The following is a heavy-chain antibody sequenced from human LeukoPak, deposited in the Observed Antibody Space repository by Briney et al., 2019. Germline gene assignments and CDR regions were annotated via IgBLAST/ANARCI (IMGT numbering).Heavy chain of an antibody. Sequence: SETLSLTCTVSGGSISSYYWSWIRQPPGKGLEWIGYIYYSGSTNYNPSLKSRVTISVDTSKNQFSLKLSSVTAADTAVYYCARHVYDSSGPIRGYYFDYWGQGTLVTVSS. J-gene: IGHJ4*02. CDR2: IYYSGST. D-gene: IGHD3-22*01. CDR1: GGSISSYY. CDR3: ARHVYDSSGPIRGYYFDY. V-gene: IGHV4-59*08.